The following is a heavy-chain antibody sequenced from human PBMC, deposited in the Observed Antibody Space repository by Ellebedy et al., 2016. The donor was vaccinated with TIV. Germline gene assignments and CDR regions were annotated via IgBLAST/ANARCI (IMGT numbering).Heavy chain of an antibody. Sequence: AASVKVSCKPSGGSSSNHPISWVRQAPGQGLEWMGGLIPIFNTAKYSQNFQGRVTITSDASTWISYMELTSLNSEDTAVYYLALGVTMMNNWFDPWGQGTLVTVSS. V-gene: IGHV1-69*13. J-gene: IGHJ5*02. CDR1: GGSSSNHP. D-gene: IGHD3-22*01. CDR3: ALGVTMMNNWFDP. CDR2: LIPIFNTA.